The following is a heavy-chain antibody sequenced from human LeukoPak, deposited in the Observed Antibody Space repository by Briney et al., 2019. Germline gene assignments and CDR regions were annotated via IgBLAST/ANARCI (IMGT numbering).Heavy chain of an antibody. CDR2: VSFNSGST. CDR3: ARTAVGTLWTFDL. V-gene: IGHV3-23*01. J-gene: IGHJ2*01. CDR1: GFTFRSYA. Sequence: GGSLRLSCAASGFTFRSYAMTWVRQAPGKGLEWVSEVSFNSGSTYYADSVKGRFTISRDNSENTLYLQMNSLRAEDMAVYYCARTAVGTLWTFDLWGRGTLVTVSS. D-gene: IGHD6-13*01.